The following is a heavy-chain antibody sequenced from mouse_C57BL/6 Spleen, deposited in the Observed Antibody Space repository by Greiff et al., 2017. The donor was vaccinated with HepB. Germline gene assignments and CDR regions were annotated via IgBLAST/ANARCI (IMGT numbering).Heavy chain of an antibody. CDR1: GFTFSDYG. V-gene: IGHV5-17*01. D-gene: IGHD2-3*01. J-gene: IGHJ3*01. CDR3: ARDDGSSWFAY. Sequence: DVQLVESGGGLVKPGGSLKLSCAASGFTFSDYGMHWVRQAPEKGLEWVAYISSGSSTIYYADTVKGRFTISRDNAKNTLFLQMTSLRSEDTAMYYCARDDGSSWFAYWGQGTLVTVSA. CDR2: ISSGSSTI.